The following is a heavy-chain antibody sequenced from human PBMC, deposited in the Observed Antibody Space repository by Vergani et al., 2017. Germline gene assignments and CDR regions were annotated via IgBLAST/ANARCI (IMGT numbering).Heavy chain of an antibody. D-gene: IGHD2-2*02. Sequence: EVQLVQSGAEVKKPGESLKISCKGSGYSFTSYWIGWVRQMPGKGLGWMGIIYPGDSDTRYSPSFQGQVTISADKSISTAYLQWSSLKASDTAMYYCARRRYCSSTSCYNGGRAFDIWGQGTMVTVSS. V-gene: IGHV5-51*01. CDR1: GYSFTSYW. CDR3: ARRRYCSSTSCYNGGRAFDI. J-gene: IGHJ3*02. CDR2: IYPGDSDT.